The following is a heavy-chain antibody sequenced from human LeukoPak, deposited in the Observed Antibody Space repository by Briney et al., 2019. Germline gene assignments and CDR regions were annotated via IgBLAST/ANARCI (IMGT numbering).Heavy chain of an antibody. V-gene: IGHV4-31*03. CDR3: ARYPAPRPPDY. D-gene: IGHD1-14*01. J-gene: IGHJ4*02. CDR1: GGSVNSAKYY. CDR2: IYTSGST. Sequence: SQTLSLTCTVSGGSVNSAKYYWSWIRQLPGKGLEWIGYIYTSGSTGDNPSLKNRVTISLDTSKNQFSLRLSSVTAADTAVYYCARYPAPRPPDYWGQGTLVIVS.